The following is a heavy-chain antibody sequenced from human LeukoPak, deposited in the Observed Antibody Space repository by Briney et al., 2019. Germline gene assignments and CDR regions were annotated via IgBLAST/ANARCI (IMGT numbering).Heavy chain of an antibody. CDR2: ISGSSSDI. J-gene: IGHJ3*02. D-gene: IGHD4-23*01. Sequence: GVSLRLSCTGSGFTLSSYAMNCVRRAPGQGLEWVSSISGSSSDIYYTDSVKGRFTISRDNAKNSLYLQMNSLRAEDTAVYYCVTDYGGSSGAFDIWGHGTMVTVSS. CDR3: VTDYGGSSGAFDI. V-gene: IGHV3-21*01. CDR1: GFTLSSYA.